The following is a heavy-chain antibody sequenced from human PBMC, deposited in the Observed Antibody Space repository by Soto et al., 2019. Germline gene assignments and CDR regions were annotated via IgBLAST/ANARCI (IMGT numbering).Heavy chain of an antibody. D-gene: IGHD3-22*01. Sequence: SETLSLTCTVSGGSISSSSYYWGWIRHPPGKGLEWIGSIYYSGSTYCNPSLKSRVTISVDTSKNQFSLKLSSVTAADTAVYYRARTIAGQYDSSGYYYGWYFDLWGRGTLVTVSS. CDR2: IYYSGST. CDR3: ARTIAGQYDSSGYYYGWYFDL. CDR1: GGSISSSSYY. V-gene: IGHV4-39*01. J-gene: IGHJ2*01.